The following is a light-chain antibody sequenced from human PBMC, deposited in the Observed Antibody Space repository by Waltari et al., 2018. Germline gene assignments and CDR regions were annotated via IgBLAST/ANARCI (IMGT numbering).Light chain of an antibody. CDR1: QGIRND. Sequence: AIQMTQSPSSLSASVGDRVTITCRASQGIRNDLGWYQQKPGKSPKVLIYAASSLQSGVPARFSGSGSGTDFTLTISSLQPEDFATYYCLQDYNYPRTFGQGTKLEIK. CDR2: AAS. CDR3: LQDYNYPRT. V-gene: IGKV1-6*01. J-gene: IGKJ2*01.